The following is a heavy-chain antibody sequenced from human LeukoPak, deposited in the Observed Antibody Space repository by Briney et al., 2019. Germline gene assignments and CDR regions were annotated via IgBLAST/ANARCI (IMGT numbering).Heavy chain of an antibody. CDR3: AKGPYCSSTSCYPMGDYYYYYGTDV. CDR1: GFTFSSYA. CDR2: ISYDGSNK. Sequence: PGRSLRLSCAASGFTFSSYAMHWVRQAPGKGLEWVAVISYDGSNKYYADSVKGRFTISRDNSKNTLYLQMNSLRAEDTAVYYCAKGPYCSSTSCYPMGDYYYYYGTDVWGQGTTVTVSS. D-gene: IGHD2-2*01. J-gene: IGHJ6*02. V-gene: IGHV3-30-3*01.